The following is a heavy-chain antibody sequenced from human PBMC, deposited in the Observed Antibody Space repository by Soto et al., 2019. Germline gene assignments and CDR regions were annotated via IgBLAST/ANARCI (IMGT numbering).Heavy chain of an antibody. D-gene: IGHD6-13*01. V-gene: IGHV3-23*01. CDR2: ILGSSDRT. CDR3: ARTYSAGY. Sequence: QPGGSLRLSCAASGFTFSTYSMSWVRQAPGKGLEWVSSILGSSDRTYYADSVKGRFTISRDNVNNTLYLQMNTLRPEDTAVYYCARTYSAGYWGQGTLVTVSS. J-gene: IGHJ4*02. CDR1: GFTFSTYS.